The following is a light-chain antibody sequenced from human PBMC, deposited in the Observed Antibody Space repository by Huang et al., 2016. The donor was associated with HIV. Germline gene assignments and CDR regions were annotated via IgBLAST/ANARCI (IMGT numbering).Light chain of an antibody. CDR1: RSLESSDGNTY. V-gene: IGKV2-30*01. J-gene: IGKJ1*01. CDR2: KVS. Sequence: DVVMTQSPLFLSVTLGQPASISCKSSRSLESSDGNTYLNLFQQRPGQSPRRLIYKVSNRDSGVPDRFSGSGSGTDFTLKISRVEAEDVGIYYCMQGTHWPPWTFGQGTKVEVK. CDR3: MQGTHWPPWT.